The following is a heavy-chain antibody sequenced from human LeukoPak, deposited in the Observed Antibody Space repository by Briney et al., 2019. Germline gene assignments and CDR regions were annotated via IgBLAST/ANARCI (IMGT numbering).Heavy chain of an antibody. D-gene: IGHD6-19*01. Sequence: GGSLRLSCAASGFTFSSYAMSWVRQAPGKGLEWVSAISGSGGSTYYADSVKGRFTISRDNSKNTLYLEINSLRAEDTAVYYCSPLGSGVDYWGQGTLVTVTS. CDR2: ISGSGGST. V-gene: IGHV3-23*01. CDR1: GFTFSSYA. J-gene: IGHJ4*02. CDR3: SPLGSGVDY.